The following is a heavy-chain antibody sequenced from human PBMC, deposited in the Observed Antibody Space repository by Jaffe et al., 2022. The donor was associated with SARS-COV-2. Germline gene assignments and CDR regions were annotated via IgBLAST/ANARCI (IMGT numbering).Heavy chain of an antibody. V-gene: IGHV3-30*04. CDR3: ARNWGSDY. J-gene: IGHJ4*02. CDR2: ISYDGSNK. D-gene: IGHD7-27*01. Sequence: QVQLVESGGGVVQPGRSLRLSCAASGFIFSSYAMHWVRQAPGKGLEWVAVISYDGSNKYYADSVKGRFTISRDNSKNTLYLLMNSLTTEDTAVYYCARNWGSDYWGQGTLVTVSS. CDR1: GFIFSSYA.